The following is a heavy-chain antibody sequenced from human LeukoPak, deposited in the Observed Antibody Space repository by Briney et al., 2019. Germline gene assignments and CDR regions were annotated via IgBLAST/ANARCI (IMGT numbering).Heavy chain of an antibody. V-gene: IGHV1-8*01. J-gene: IGHJ5*02. CDR2: MNPNSGNT. Sequence: ASVKVSCKXSGYTFTSHDINWVRQATGQGLEWMGWMNPNSGNTGYAQKFQGRVTMTRNTSISTAYMELSSLRSEDTAVYYCARGLMNLRWFDPWGQGTLVTVSS. CDR1: GYTFTSHD. CDR3: ARGLMNLRWFDP.